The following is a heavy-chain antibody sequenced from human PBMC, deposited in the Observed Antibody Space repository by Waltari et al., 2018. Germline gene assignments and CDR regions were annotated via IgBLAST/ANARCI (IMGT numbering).Heavy chain of an antibody. D-gene: IGHD3-3*02. CDR1: GGSFSGYY. J-gene: IGHJ4*02. CDR3: ARGYRSIALVE. V-gene: IGHV4-34*01. CDR2: NNDRVGT. Sequence: QVQLQEWGARLLKPSETLSLTCDVSGGSFSGYYWTWVRQSPGKGLEWIGENNDRVGTKYSPSLKSRVSISVDTSKSQFFLKLASVTAADTAVYYCARGYRSIALVEWGQGTLVTVSS.